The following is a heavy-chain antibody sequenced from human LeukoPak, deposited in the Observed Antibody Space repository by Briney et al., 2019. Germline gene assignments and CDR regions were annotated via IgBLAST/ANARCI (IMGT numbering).Heavy chain of an antibody. J-gene: IGHJ4*02. CDR2: INHSGST. V-gene: IGHV4-34*01. D-gene: IGHD3-22*01. CDR1: GGSFSGHY. CDR3: ARGGYFDSPFDY. Sequence: SETLSLTCAVYGGSFSGHYWSWIRQPPGKGLEWIGEINHSGSTNYNPSLRSRVTISVDTSKTQFSLKLTSVTAADTAVYYCARGGYFDSPFDYWGQGTLVTVSS.